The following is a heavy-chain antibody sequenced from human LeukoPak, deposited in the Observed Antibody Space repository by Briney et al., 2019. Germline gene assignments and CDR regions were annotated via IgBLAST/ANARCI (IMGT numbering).Heavy chain of an antibody. CDR2: ISSSDDGT. V-gene: IGHV3-23*01. CDR3: AKAPVTSCRGAFCYPLDS. CDR1: GFTFSNYY. D-gene: IGHD2-15*01. J-gene: IGHJ4*02. Sequence: GGSLRLSCAASGFTFSNYYMSWIRQAPGKVLEWVSAISSSDDGTYHAGSVRGRFTISRDSSKNTLYLQMNNLRTEDAAIYYCAKAPVTSCRGAFCYPLDSWGQGTLVTVSS.